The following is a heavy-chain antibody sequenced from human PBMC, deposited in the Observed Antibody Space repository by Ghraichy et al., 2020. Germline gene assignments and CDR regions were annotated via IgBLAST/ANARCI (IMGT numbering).Heavy chain of an antibody. D-gene: IGHD1-26*01. CDR3: ARHVTGNIYSASYSYFDD. CDR1: GGSISSSRHC. J-gene: IGHJ4*02. CDR2: IFYSGSI. Sequence: SETLSLTCSVSGGSISSSRHCWGWIRQPPGKGLEWIGSIFYSGSIYYNPSLKSRVTISVDTSKNQFFLKLTSVTAADTAVYYCARHVTGNIYSASYSYFDDWGQGTLVTISS. V-gene: IGHV4-39*01.